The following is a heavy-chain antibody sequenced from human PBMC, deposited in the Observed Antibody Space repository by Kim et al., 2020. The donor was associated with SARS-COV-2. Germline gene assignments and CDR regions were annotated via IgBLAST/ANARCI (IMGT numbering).Heavy chain of an antibody. J-gene: IGHJ6*02. Sequence: SETLSLICSVSGGSISAYYWSWIRQPPGKGLEWVGYVYPTGSTNYNPSLRSRVTMSLDTSKNQFSLRLNSVTPADTAVYYCARTMNPHYYYYGLYVWGQGTTVTVSS. CDR2: VYPTGST. CDR1: GGSISAYY. V-gene: IGHV4-59*01. CDR3: ARTMNPHYYYYGLYV.